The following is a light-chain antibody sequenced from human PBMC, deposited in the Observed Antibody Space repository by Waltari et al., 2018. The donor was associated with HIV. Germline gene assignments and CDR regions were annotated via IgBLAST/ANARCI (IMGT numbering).Light chain of an antibody. CDR2: WAS. CDR3: QQYYSTPWT. V-gene: IGKV4-1*01. Sequence: DIVMTQSPDSLAVSLGERATINCKSSQRVLYNSNNKNYLAWYQQKPGQPPTLLIYWASTRESGVPDRFSGSGSGTDFTLTISSLQAGDVALYYCQQYYSTPWTFGQGTKVEIK. J-gene: IGKJ1*01. CDR1: QRVLYNSNNKNY.